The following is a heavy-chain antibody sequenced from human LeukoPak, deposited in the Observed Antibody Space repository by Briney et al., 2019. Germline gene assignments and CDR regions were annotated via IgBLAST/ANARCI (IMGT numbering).Heavy chain of an antibody. CDR3: AARSPSGSYSRGYYFDY. J-gene: IGHJ4*02. Sequence: PGGSLRLSCAASGFTFDDYGMSWVRQAPGKGLEWVSGINSNGGSTGYADSVKGRFTISRDNAKNSLYLQMNSLRAEDTAVYYCAARSPSGSYSRGYYFDYWGQGTLVTVSS. V-gene: IGHV3-20*04. CDR1: GFTFDDYG. CDR2: INSNGGST. D-gene: IGHD1-26*01.